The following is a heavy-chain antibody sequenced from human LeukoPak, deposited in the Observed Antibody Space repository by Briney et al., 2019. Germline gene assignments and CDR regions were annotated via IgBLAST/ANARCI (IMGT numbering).Heavy chain of an antibody. CDR2: IYHSGST. CDR3: ARVGTTTTYYDFWSGYSNFDY. D-gene: IGHD3-3*01. V-gene: IGHV4-38-2*02. J-gene: IGHJ4*02. Sequence: KPSETLSLTCTVSGYSISSGYYWGWIRQPPGEGVEGIGSIYHSGSTYYNPSLKSLVTISVDTSKNQFSLKLSSVTAADTAVYYCARVGTTTTYYDFWSGYSNFDYWGQGTLVTVSS. CDR1: GYSISSGYY.